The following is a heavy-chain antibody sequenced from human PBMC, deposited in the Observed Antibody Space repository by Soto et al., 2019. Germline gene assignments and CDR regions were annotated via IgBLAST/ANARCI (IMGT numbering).Heavy chain of an antibody. D-gene: IGHD3-9*01. Sequence: SGPRLVNPTQTLTLTCTFSGFSLSTGAVGVGWIRLPPGKALEWLALIYWNDDKRYSPTLKSRLTTTKDTSKNQVVLKMTNMDPVDTGTYFCAHILTGNYMTMDVWGQGITVTVSS. CDR3: AHILTGNYMTMDV. CDR2: IYWNDDK. CDR1: GFSLSTGAVG. J-gene: IGHJ6*02. V-gene: IGHV2-5*01.